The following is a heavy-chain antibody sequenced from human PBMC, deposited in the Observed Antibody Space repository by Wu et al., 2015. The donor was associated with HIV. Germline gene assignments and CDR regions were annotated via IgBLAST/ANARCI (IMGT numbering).Heavy chain of an antibody. CDR2: INPINGAT. Sequence: QVQLIQSGAEMKKPGASVQVSCTASGYTFTAFYIHWVRQAPGQRPEWMGWINPINGATIYXENFEGRVTLTRDTSTNTAYMELSSLRSGDTAIYYCARDAPPITTEFDQWGQGTLVSVSS. D-gene: IGHD3-22*01. V-gene: IGHV1-2*02. J-gene: IGHJ4*02. CDR3: ARDAPPITTEFDQ. CDR1: GYTFTAFY.